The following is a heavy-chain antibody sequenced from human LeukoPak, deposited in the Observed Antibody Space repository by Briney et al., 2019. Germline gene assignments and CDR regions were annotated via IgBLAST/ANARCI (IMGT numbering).Heavy chain of an antibody. V-gene: IGHV3-30*02. J-gene: IGHJ3*02. CDR3: AKDPYSSGWYISAFDI. CDR2: IRYDGSNK. Sequence: PGGSLRLSCAASGFTFSSYGMHWVRQAPGKGLEWVAFIRYDGSNKYYADSVKGRFTISRDNSKNTLYLQMNSLRAEDTAVYYCAKDPYSSGWYISAFDIWGQGTMVTVSS. D-gene: IGHD6-19*01. CDR1: GFTFSSYG.